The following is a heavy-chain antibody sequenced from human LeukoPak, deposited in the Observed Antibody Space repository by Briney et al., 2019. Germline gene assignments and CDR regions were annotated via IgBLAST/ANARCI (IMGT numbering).Heavy chain of an antibody. V-gene: IGHV1-2*02. Sequence: ASVKVSCKASAYTFTGYFMHWVRQAPGQGLEWMGWINPNSGGTNYAQKFQGRVTMTSDTSISTAYMELSRLRSDDTALYYCARDRTYFDLWGRGTLVTVSS. CDR3: ARDRTYFDL. CDR1: AYTFTGYF. D-gene: IGHD3/OR15-3a*01. J-gene: IGHJ2*01. CDR2: INPNSGGT.